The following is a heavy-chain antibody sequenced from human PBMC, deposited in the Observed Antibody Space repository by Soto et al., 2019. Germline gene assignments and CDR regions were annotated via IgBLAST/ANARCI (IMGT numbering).Heavy chain of an antibody. V-gene: IGHV3-48*01. CDR2: ISSSSSTI. J-gene: IGHJ5*02. D-gene: IGHD6-13*01. CDR1: GFTFSSYS. Sequence: PGGSLRLSCAASGFTFSSYSMNWVRQAPGKGLEWVSYISSSSSTIYYADSVKGRFTISRDNAKNSLYLQMNSLRAEDTAVYYCARSIRSSSSRWWFDPWGQGTLVTVS. CDR3: ARSIRSSSSRWWFDP.